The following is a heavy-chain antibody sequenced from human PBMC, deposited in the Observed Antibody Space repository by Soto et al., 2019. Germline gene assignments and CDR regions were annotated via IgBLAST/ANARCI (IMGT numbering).Heavy chain of an antibody. CDR2: ISGSGATT. CDR1: GSSVSNYG. V-gene: IGHV3-23*01. J-gene: IGHJ5*02. Sequence: PXESLSLSCAASGSSVSNYGMSWVRLAPGKGLEWVSGISGSGATTYYAHSVKGRFTISRDNSKNPLSLQMNSLRAEDTAVYYCAKDKGIASRPRWFDPWGQGTLVTVSS. D-gene: IGHD6-6*01. CDR3: AKDKGIASRPRWFDP.